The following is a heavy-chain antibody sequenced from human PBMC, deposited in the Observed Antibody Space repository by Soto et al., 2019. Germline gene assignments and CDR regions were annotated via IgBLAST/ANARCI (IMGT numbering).Heavy chain of an antibody. CDR3: AKGGEPKWVRYYFDN. CDR1: GFTFSTYA. J-gene: IGHJ4*02. Sequence: QVQLVESGGGVVQPGRSLRLSCAASGFTFSTYAMHWVRQTPGKGLEWVAGLPHDGSKTYSADSVEGRFTISRDNSRNALYLQMDSLRVEDTAVYYCAKGGEPKWVRYYFDNWGQGTLVTVSS. V-gene: IGHV3-30*04. CDR2: LPHDGSKT. D-gene: IGHD3-10*01.